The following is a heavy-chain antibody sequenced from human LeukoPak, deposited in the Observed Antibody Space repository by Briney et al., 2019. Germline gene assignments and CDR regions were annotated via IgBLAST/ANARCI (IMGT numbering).Heavy chain of an antibody. V-gene: IGHV3-21*01. Sequence: GGSLRLSCAASGFTFSSYSMNWVRQAPGKGLEWVSSISSSSSYIYYADSVKGRFTISRDNAKNLLYLQMNSLRAEDTAVYYCASLLLWFGDQDYWGQGTLVTVSS. CDR1: GFTFSSYS. CDR2: ISSSSSYI. D-gene: IGHD3-10*01. CDR3: ASLLLWFGDQDY. J-gene: IGHJ4*02.